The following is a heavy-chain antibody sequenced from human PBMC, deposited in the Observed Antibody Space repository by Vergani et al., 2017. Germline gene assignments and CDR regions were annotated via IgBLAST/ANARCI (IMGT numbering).Heavy chain of an antibody. V-gene: IGHV3-23*01. D-gene: IGHD6-13*01. CDR1: GFTFSSYA. J-gene: IGHJ3*02. CDR2: ISGSGGST. Sequence: EVQLLESGGGLVQPGGSLRLSCAASGFTFSSYAMSWVRQAPGKGLEWVSAISGSGGSTYYADSVKGRFTISRDNSKNTLYLQMNSLRAEDTAVYYCARDCPPRIAAAAHKGDAFDIWGQGTMVTVSS. CDR3: ARDCPPRIAAAAHKGDAFDI.